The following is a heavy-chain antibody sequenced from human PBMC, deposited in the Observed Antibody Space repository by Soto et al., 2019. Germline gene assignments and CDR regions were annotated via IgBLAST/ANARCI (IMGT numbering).Heavy chain of an antibody. CDR3: ARGRDGDY. D-gene: IGHD6-6*01. Sequence: QVHLVQSGAEVKKPGASVKVSCKCSGYTFTSYGITWVRQAPGQGLEWMGWISAHNGNTDYAQKLQGRVTVTRDTSTSTAYMERRSLRSDDTAVYYCARGRDGDYWGQGALVTVSS. J-gene: IGHJ4*02. V-gene: IGHV1-18*01. CDR2: ISAHNGNT. CDR1: GYTFTSYG.